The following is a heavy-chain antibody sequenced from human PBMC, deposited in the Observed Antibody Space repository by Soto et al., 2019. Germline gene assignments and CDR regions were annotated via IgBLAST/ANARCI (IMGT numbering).Heavy chain of an antibody. V-gene: IGHV4-59*01. D-gene: IGHD3-16*01. CDR2: IYYSGST. J-gene: IGHJ6*02. CDR1: GGSISSYY. Sequence: PSETLSLTCTVSGGSISSYYWSWIRQPPGKGLEWIGYIYYSGSTNYNPSLKSRVTISVDTSKNQFSLKLSSVTAADTAVYYCARMGGAQNYYGMDVWGQGTTVTVSS. CDR3: ARMGGAQNYYGMDV.